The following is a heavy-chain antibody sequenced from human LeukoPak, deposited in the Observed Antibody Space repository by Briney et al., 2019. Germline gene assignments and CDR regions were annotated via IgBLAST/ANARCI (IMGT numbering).Heavy chain of an antibody. D-gene: IGHD3-3*01. J-gene: IGHJ6*03. CDR2: MNPNSGNT. CDR3: ARTYYDFWSGHYYYYYMDV. CDR1: GYTFTSYD. Sequence: GASVKVSCKASGYTFTSYDINWVRQDTGQGLEWMGWMNPNSGNTGYAQKFQGRVTITRNTSISTAYMELSSLRSEDTAVYYCARTYYDFWSGHYYYYYMDVWGKGTTVTVSS. V-gene: IGHV1-8*03.